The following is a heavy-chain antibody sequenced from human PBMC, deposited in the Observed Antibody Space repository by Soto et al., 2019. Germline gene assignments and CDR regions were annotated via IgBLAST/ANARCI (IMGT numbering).Heavy chain of an antibody. V-gene: IGHV4-38-2*01. CDR3: ARADGDFFYQFDY. CDR1: GYSISSGYF. Sequence: PSETLSLTCAVSGYSISSGYFWGWIRQSPGKGLEWIGSIFHTGSTFYNPSLKSRVTISVDTSKNQFSLKLSSVTAADTAVYYCARADGDFFYQFDYWGQGTLVTAPQ. CDR2: IFHTGST. J-gene: IGHJ4*02. D-gene: IGHD4-17*01.